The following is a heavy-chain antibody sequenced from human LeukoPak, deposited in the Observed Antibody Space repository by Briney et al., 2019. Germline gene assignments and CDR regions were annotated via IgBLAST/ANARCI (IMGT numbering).Heavy chain of an antibody. CDR3: ARDDLGYCSSTSCYKRFDP. J-gene: IGHJ5*02. V-gene: IGHV4-59*01. Sequence: KPSETLSLTCTVSGGSISSYYWSWIRQPPGKGLEWIGYIYYSGSTNYNPSLKSRVTISVDTSKNQFSLKLSSVTAADTAVYYCARDDLGYCSSTSCYKRFDPWGQGTLVTVSS. CDR1: GGSISSYY. CDR2: IYYSGST. D-gene: IGHD2-2*02.